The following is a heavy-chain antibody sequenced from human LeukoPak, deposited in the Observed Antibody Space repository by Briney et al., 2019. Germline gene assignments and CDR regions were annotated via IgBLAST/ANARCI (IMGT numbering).Heavy chain of an antibody. V-gene: IGHV3-21*01. CDR1: GFTFSSYS. J-gene: IGHJ4*02. CDR2: ISSSSSYI. D-gene: IGHD6-13*01. CDR3: ARGYSSSWLVPFDY. Sequence: KPGGSLRLSCAASGFTFSSYSINWVRQAPGKGLEWVSSISSSSSYIYYADSVKGRFTISRDNAKNSLYLQMNSLRAEDTAVYYCARGYSSSWLVPFDYWGQGTLVTVSS.